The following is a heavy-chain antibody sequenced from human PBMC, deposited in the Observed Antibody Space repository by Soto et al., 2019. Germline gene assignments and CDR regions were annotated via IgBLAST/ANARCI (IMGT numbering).Heavy chain of an antibody. J-gene: IGHJ4*02. Sequence: SXKVSCQASGGTXTSYAIGLVRQAPGQGLGWIGGIIPIFGTANNAQKFQVRLTITADKSTSTAYMALSSLRSEDTAVYYCARDMLWDYYDSSGYNQEDYWGQGTLGTVS. CDR1: GGTXTSYA. CDR2: IIPIFGTA. D-gene: IGHD3-22*01. V-gene: IGHV1-69*06. CDR3: ARDMLWDYYDSSGYNQEDY.